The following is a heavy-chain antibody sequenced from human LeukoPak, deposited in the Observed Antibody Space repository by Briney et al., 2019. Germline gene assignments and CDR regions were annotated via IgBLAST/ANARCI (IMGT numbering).Heavy chain of an antibody. Sequence: GGSLRLSCVASGFSFSTSWMSWVRQAPGKEPEWVANIKEDGSEKSYVDSVKGRFTISRDNVKNSLYLEMDSLRVEDTAVYYCARGGISRAAFDVWGQGTMVTVS. CDR1: GFSFSTSW. J-gene: IGHJ3*01. V-gene: IGHV3-7*05. D-gene: IGHD2-21*01. CDR3: ARGGISRAAFDV. CDR2: IKEDGSEK.